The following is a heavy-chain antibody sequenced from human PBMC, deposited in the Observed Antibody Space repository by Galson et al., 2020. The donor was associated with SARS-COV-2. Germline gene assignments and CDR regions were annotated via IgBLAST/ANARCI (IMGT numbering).Heavy chain of an antibody. V-gene: IGHV4-34*01. J-gene: IGHJ4*02. CDR1: AGSFSGYY. CDR3: ARWGDNDSSGYYLYLDY. D-gene: IGHD3-22*01. CDR2: INHSGST. Sequence: SETLSLTCAVYAGSFSGYYWSWIRQPPGKGLEWIGEINHSGSTNYNPSLKSRVTISVDTSKNQFSLKLSSVTAADTAVYYCARWGDNDSSGYYLYLDYWGQGTLVTISS.